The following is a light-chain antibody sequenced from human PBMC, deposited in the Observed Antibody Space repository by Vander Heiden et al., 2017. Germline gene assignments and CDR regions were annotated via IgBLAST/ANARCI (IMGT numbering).Light chain of an antibody. CDR3: GTWDSSLSNAV. Sequence: QSALTQPPSVSAAPGQKVTISCSGSSTNIGKNYVSWYQQVPGTAPKLLIYDNNKRPSGIPDRFSGSKSGTSATLGITGLQTGDEADYYCGTWDSSLSNAVFGTGTKVTVL. CDR1: STNIGKNY. J-gene: IGLJ1*01. CDR2: DNN. V-gene: IGLV1-51*01.